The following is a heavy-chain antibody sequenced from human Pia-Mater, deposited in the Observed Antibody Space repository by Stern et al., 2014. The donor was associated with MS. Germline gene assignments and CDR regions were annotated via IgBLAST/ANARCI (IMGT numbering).Heavy chain of an antibody. CDR3: ARWSVACDY. V-gene: IGHV5-51*03. D-gene: IGHD2-21*01. CDR2: IYPGDADI. J-gene: IGHJ4*02. Sequence: EVQLVESGAEMKKPGESLKISCKTSGYNFIKYWIAWVRQVPGKGLEWIAMIYPGDADIRHSPSFQGHVTISVDKSNTTAYLQWNSLKVSDSAVYYCARWSVACDYWGQGALITVSS. CDR1: GYNFIKYW.